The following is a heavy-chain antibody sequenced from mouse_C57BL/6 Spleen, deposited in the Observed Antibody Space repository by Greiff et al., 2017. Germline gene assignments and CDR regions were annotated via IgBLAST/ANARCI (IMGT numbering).Heavy chain of an antibody. CDR2: INPYNGGT. J-gene: IGHJ2*01. V-gene: IGHV1-19*01. Sequence: VQLQQSGPVLVKPGASVKMSCKASGYTFTDYYMNWVKQSHGKSLEWIGVINPYNGGTSYNQKFKGKATLTVDKSSSTAYMELNSLTSEDSAVYYCAREGDSSGPFDYWGQGTTLTVSS. CDR3: AREGDSSGPFDY. CDR1: GYTFTDYY. D-gene: IGHD3-2*02.